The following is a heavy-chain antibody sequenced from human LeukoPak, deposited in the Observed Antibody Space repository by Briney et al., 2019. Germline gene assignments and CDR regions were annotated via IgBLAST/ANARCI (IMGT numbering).Heavy chain of an antibody. D-gene: IGHD5-12*01. J-gene: IGHJ4*02. CDR2: VYYRGNT. V-gene: IGHV4-59*01. Sequence: SETLSLTRTVSGGSISGYYWSWIRQPPGKGLEFVGYVYYRGNTDYTPSLKSRVTISVDTSRKQFSLKLRSVTAADTAVYYCARGYSGYVNYFDYWGQGTLVTVSS. CDR3: ARGYSGYVNYFDY. CDR1: GGSISGYY.